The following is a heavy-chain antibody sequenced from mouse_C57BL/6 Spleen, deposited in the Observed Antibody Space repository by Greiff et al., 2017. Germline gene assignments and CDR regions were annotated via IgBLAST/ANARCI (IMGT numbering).Heavy chain of an antibody. V-gene: IGHV5-6*01. CDR1: GFTFCSYG. D-gene: IGHD1-1*01. J-gene: IGHJ4*01. Sequence: EVKLVVSGGDLVKPGGSLKLSCAASGFTFCSYGMSWVRKTPDRRLSGVATMSSGGSYTYYPDSGKGRFTISRDNAKNTLYLQMSSLKSEDTAMYYCARQGVSTVVASGAMDNWVQGTSGTVPS. CDR2: MSSGGSYT. CDR3: ARQGVSTVVASGAMDN.